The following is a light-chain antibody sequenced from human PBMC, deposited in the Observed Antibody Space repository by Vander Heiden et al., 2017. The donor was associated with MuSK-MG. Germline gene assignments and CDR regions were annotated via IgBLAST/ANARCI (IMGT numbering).Light chain of an antibody. CDR3: QQLNSYPRT. CDR2: AAS. Sequence: DIQLTQSPSFLSASVGDRVTITCRASQGISSYLAWYQQEPGKAPKLLIYAASTLQSGVPSRFSGSGSGTEFTLTISSLQPEDFATYYCQQLNSYPRTFGQGTKLEIK. V-gene: IGKV1-9*01. J-gene: IGKJ2*02. CDR1: QGISSY.